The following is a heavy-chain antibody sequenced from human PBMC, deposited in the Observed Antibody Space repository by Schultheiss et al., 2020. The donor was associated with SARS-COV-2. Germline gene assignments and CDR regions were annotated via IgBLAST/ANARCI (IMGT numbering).Heavy chain of an antibody. CDR1: GFTFSSYS. D-gene: IGHD6-13*01. Sequence: GGSLRLSCAASGFTFSSYSMNWVRQAPGKGLEWVSSISSSSSYIYYADSVKGRFTISKDNAKNSLYLQMNSLRAEDTAVYYCARELVPGLAAFDIWGQGTMVTVSS. J-gene: IGHJ3*02. CDR3: ARELVPGLAAFDI. V-gene: IGHV3-21*01. CDR2: ISSSSSYI.